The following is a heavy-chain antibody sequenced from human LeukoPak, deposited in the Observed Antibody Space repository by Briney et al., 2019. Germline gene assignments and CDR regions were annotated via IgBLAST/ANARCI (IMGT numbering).Heavy chain of an antibody. D-gene: IGHD3-10*01. CDR3: ARTVFSPHGSGSYYIPY. CDR1: GGSFSGYY. J-gene: IGHJ4*02. Sequence: SETLSLTCAVYGGSFSGYYWSWIRQPPGKGLEWIGEINHSGSTNYNPSLKSRVTISVDTSKNQFSLKLSSVTAADTAVYYCARTVFSPHGSGSYYIPYWGQGTLVTVSS. CDR2: INHSGST. V-gene: IGHV4-34*01.